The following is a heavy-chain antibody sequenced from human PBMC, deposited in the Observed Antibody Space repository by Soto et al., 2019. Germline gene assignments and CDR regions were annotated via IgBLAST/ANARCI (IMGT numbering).Heavy chain of an antibody. CDR1: GGSISSGGYY. Sequence: PSETLSLTCTVSGGSISSGGYYWSWIRQHPGKGLGGIGYIYYSGSTNYNPSLKSRVTISVDTSKNQFSLKLSSVTAADTAVYYCARHPTVTTGRWFDPWGQGTLVTVSS. CDR2: IYYSGST. D-gene: IGHD4-17*01. J-gene: IGHJ5*02. V-gene: IGHV4-61*08. CDR3: ARHPTVTTGRWFDP.